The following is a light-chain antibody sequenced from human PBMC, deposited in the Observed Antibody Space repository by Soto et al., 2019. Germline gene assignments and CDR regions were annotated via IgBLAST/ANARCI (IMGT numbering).Light chain of an antibody. CDR1: QDIGKF. V-gene: IGKV1-33*01. CDR2: DAS. Sequence: DIQMTQSPSSLSASVGYRVTITCRASQDIGKFLNWYQVKPGKAPKLLIYDASILEPGVPATFRGGGSGTYFTLTIASLQPEDIETYYCQQYDNLPLTFGGGTKVDIK. CDR3: QQYDNLPLT. J-gene: IGKJ4*01.